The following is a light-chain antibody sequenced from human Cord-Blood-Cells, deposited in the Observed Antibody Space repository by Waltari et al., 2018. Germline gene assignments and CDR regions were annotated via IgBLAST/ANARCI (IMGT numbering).Light chain of an antibody. CDR2: EGS. Sequence: QSALTQPASVSGSPGQSITISCTGTSSDVGSYNLVSWYQQHPGKAPKLMIYEGSKRPSGVSNRFSGSKCGNTASLTSSGLQAEDEADYYCCSYAGSSTFWVFGGGTKLTVL. CDR3: CSYAGSSTFWV. J-gene: IGLJ3*02. CDR1: SSDVGSYNL. V-gene: IGLV2-23*01.